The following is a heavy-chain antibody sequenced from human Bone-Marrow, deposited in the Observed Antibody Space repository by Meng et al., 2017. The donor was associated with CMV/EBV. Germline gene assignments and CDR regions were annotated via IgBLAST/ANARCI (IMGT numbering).Heavy chain of an antibody. V-gene: IGHV3-74*03. CDR3: ARDGESDFSDSSGHTFSY. J-gene: IGHJ4*02. D-gene: IGHD3-22*01. Sequence: FTFLTYWMHWVRQTPGKGLVWVSHLNDDGTYPAYADSVKGRFTISRDNAKNTLFLQMNSLRAEDTAVYYCARDGESDFSDSSGHTFSYWGRGTLVTVSS. CDR2: LNDDGTYP. CDR1: FTFLTYW.